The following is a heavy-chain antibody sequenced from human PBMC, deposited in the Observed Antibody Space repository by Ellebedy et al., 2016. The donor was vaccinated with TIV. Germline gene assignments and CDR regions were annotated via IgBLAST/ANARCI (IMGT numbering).Heavy chain of an antibody. CDR2: INSDGSST. V-gene: IGHV3-74*01. J-gene: IGHJ6*02. Sequence: GGSLRLSXAASGFTFSSYWMHWVRQAPGKGLVWVSRINSDGSSTSYADSVKGRFTISRDNAKNSLYLQMNSLRAEDTAVYYCAKDREVYYYYGMDVWGQGTTVTVSS. CDR1: GFTFSSYW. D-gene: IGHD1-26*01. CDR3: AKDREVYYYYGMDV.